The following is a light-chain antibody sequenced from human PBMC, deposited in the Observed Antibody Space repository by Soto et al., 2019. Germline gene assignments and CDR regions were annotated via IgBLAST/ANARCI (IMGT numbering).Light chain of an antibody. J-gene: IGLJ2*01. CDR1: SSNIGAGYD. CDR3: QSYDSSLSSVV. V-gene: IGLV1-40*01. CDR2: GNN. Sequence: QSVLTQPPSVSGAPGQRVTISCTGSSSNIGAGYDIHWYQQLPETAPKLLIYGNNNRPSGVPDRFSGSKSGTSASLAITGLQAEDEADYYCQSYDSSLSSVVFAGGTKVTVL.